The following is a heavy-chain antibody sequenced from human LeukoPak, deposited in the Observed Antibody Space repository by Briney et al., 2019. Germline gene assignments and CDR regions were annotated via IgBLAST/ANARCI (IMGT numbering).Heavy chain of an antibody. D-gene: IGHD2-15*01. CDR3: AREGVVGAYGHFDY. CDR2: INHSGST. J-gene: IGHJ4*02. V-gene: IGHV4-34*01. CDR1: GGSFSGYY. Sequence: SETLSLTYAVYGGSFSGYYWSWIRQPPGKGLEWIGEINHSGSTNYNPSLKSRVTISVDTSKNQFSLKLSSVTAADTAVYYCAREGVVGAYGHFDYWGQGTLVTVSS.